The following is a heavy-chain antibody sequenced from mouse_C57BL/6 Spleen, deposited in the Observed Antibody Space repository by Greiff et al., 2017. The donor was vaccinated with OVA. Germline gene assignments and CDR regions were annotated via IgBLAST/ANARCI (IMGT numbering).Heavy chain of an antibody. CDR3: ATTGPYYAMDY. CDR1: GYTFTDYY. Sequence: VQLQQSGPELVKPGASVKISCKASGYTFTDYYMNWVKQSHGKSLEWIGDINPNNGGTSYNQKFKGKATLTVDKSSSTAYMELRSLTSEDSAVYYCATTGPYYAMDYWGQGTSVTVSS. V-gene: IGHV1-26*01. D-gene: IGHD4-1*02. J-gene: IGHJ4*01. CDR2: INPNNGGT.